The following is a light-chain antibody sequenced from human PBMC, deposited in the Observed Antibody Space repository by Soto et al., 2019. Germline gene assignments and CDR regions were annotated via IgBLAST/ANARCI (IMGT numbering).Light chain of an antibody. Sequence: QSVLTQPPSVSGAPGQRVTISCTGTSYNIGAGFDVHWYQQLPGTAPKLLIYGNTNRPSGVPDRFSASKSGTSASLAIPGLQAEDEAEYYCQSFDSSLSAYVFGTGTKVTVL. V-gene: IGLV1-40*01. J-gene: IGLJ1*01. CDR2: GNT. CDR1: SYNIGAGFD. CDR3: QSFDSSLSAYV.